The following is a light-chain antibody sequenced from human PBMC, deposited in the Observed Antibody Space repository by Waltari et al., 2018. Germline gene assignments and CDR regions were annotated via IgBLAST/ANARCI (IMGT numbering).Light chain of an antibody. CDR1: SSTIRIHY. Sequence: QSVLTQPPSASGSPAQRVTLSCSGRSSTIRIHYVYWYQQPPGTAPKLLIYKNNQRPSGVPDRFSGSKSGTSASLAISGLRSEDEADYYCVTWDDSLSGAVFGGGTQLTVL. CDR2: KNN. V-gene: IGLV1-47*01. J-gene: IGLJ7*01. CDR3: VTWDDSLSGAV.